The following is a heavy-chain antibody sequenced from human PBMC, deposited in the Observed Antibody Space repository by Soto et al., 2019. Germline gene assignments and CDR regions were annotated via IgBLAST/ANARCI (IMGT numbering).Heavy chain of an antibody. J-gene: IGHJ5*01. CDR2: ISGSGGST. Sequence: EVQLLESGGGLVQPGGSLRLSCAASGFTFSSYAMSWVRQAPGKGLEWVSAISGSGGSTFYADSVKGRFTISRDTSKQTLFLQMNSLRAEDTAVYYCAKDRGRGYDWFDSLGQGTLVTVSS. CDR3: AKDRGRGYDWFDS. V-gene: IGHV3-23*01. D-gene: IGHD5-12*01. CDR1: GFTFSSYA.